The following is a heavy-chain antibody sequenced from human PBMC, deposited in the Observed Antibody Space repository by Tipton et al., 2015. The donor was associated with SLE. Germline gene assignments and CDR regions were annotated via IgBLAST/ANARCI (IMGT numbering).Heavy chain of an antibody. CDR1: GGSISSSSYY. Sequence: LRLSCTVSGGSISSSSYYWGWIRQPPGKGLEWIGSIYYSGSTYYNPSLKSRVTISVDTSKNQFSLKLSSVTAADTAVYYCATAGGSTSCFYCGSFDLLGRGTLFTVSS. CDR2: IYYSGST. J-gene: IGHJ2*01. V-gene: IGHV4-39*07. CDR3: ATAGGSTSCFYCGSFDL. D-gene: IGHD2-2*01.